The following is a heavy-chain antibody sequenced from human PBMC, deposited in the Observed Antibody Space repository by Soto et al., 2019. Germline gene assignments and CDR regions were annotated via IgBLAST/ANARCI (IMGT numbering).Heavy chain of an antibody. CDR3: AKEGGLSGSYYISSSYYLDY. Sequence: PGGSLRLSCVASGFTFSSYGMHWVRQAPGKGLEWVAIISYDGSNTYYADSVKGRFTISRDNSKNTLYLQMNSLRAEDTSVYYCAKEGGLSGSYYISSSYYLDYWGQGTLVTVSS. CDR2: ISYDGSNT. J-gene: IGHJ4*02. CDR1: GFTFSSYG. V-gene: IGHV3-30*18. D-gene: IGHD1-26*01.